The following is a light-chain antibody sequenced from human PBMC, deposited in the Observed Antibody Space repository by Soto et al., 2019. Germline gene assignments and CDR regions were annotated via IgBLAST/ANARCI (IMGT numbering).Light chain of an antibody. CDR2: EGT. CDR1: NSDVGTYNL. J-gene: IGLJ3*02. V-gene: IGLV2-23*01. CDR3: CSFAGSMTWV. Sequence: QSALTQPASVSGSPGQSITISCTGTNSDVGTYNLVSWYQQHPGKAPKVMIYEGTKRPSEVSNRFSGSKSGNTVSLTISGLQAEDEAHYFCCSFAGSMTWVFGGGTKVTVL.